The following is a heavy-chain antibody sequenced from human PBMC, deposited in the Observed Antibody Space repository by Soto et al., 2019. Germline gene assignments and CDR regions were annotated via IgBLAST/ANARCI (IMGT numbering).Heavy chain of an antibody. J-gene: IGHJ4*02. CDR2: TKHKAASYTT. Sequence: GGSLRLSCASSGFTLIDNFMEWVRQAPGKGLEWVGRTKHKAASYTTDYAASVNGRFTISRDDSKNSLYLQMNSLKTEDTAMYYCVTLQFSRWFYWGLGTLVTVS. CDR1: GFTLIDNF. D-gene: IGHD4-4*01. V-gene: IGHV3-72*01. CDR3: VTLQFSRWFY.